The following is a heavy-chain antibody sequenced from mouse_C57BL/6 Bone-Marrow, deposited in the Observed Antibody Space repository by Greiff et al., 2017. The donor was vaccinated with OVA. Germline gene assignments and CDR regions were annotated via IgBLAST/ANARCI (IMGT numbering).Heavy chain of an antibody. CDR1: GYTFTSYW. D-gene: IGHD4-1*01. V-gene: IGHV1-74*01. CDR2: FHPSDSDT. Sequence: QVQLQQPGAELVKPGASVKVSCKASGYTFTSYWMHWVKQRPGQGLEWIGRFHPSDSDTNYNQKFKGKATLTVDKSSSTAYMQLSSLTSEDSAVYYCAILGLYWYFDVWGTGTTVTVSS. J-gene: IGHJ1*03. CDR3: AILGLYWYFDV.